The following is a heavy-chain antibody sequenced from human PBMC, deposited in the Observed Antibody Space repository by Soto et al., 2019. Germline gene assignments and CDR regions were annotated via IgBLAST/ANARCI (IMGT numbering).Heavy chain of an antibody. CDR3: TSGLSAHFDF. V-gene: IGHV3-23*01. CDR1: GFTFSSYT. Sequence: EVHLLESGGGLVQPGGSLRLSCVASGFTFSSYTLNWVRQAPGKGLEWVSTISDTVTGNKHYLDSVKGRFTISRDDSRNTVYLDMDSLRDEDTAVYYCTSGLSAHFDFWGQGIQVTVSS. J-gene: IGHJ4*02. D-gene: IGHD3-3*01. CDR2: ISDTVTGNK.